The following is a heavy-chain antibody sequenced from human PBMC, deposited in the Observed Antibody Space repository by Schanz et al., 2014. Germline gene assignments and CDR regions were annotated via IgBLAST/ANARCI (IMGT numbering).Heavy chain of an antibody. CDR3: AKDHFGHYDSSGCSDCYYYGMDV. V-gene: IGHV3-30*18. J-gene: IGHJ6*02. CDR1: GFSFSGFG. D-gene: IGHD3-22*01. Sequence: QVQLVESGGGVVQPGRSLRLSCAGSGFSFSGFGMHWVRQAPGKGLEWAAVISYDGRNKYFADSVKGRFTISRDNSKNTLFLQVNSLRAEDTAVYYCAKDHFGHYDSSGCSDCYYYGMDVWGQGTTVTVSS. CDR2: ISYDGRNK.